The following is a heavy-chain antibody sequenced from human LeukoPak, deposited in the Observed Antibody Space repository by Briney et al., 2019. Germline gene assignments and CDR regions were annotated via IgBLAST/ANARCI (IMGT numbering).Heavy chain of an antibody. CDR1: GFTFSSYS. Sequence: GGSLILSCAASGFTFSSYSMNWVRQAPGKGLEWGSYISGSSSTIYYADSVKGRFTISRDNGENTLYLQMNSLRAEDTAVYYCARGSTYYDSSGQVPFDYWGQGTLVTVSS. D-gene: IGHD3-22*01. J-gene: IGHJ4*02. CDR2: ISGSSSTI. V-gene: IGHV3-48*01. CDR3: ARGSTYYDSSGQVPFDY.